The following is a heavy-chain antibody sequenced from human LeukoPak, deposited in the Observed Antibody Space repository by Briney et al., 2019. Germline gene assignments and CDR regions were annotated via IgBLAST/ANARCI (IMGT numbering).Heavy chain of an antibody. V-gene: IGHV4-59*01. CDR1: GGSISSYY. D-gene: IGHD5-18*01. CDR3: ARGNSYGYGWFDP. CDR2: IYYSGST. Sequence: SETLSLTCTVSGGSISSYYWTWIRQPPGKGLEWIGYIYYSGSTNHNPSLRSRVTISIDMSKNQFSLKLSSVTAADTAVYYCARGNSYGYGWFDPWGQGTLATVSS. J-gene: IGHJ5*02.